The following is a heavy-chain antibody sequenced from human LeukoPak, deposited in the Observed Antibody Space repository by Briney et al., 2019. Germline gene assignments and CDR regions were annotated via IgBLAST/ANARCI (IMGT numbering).Heavy chain of an antibody. CDR1: GFTFSSYA. J-gene: IGHJ6*02. V-gene: IGHV3-23*01. D-gene: IGHD3-10*01. CDR3: AKDYYGSGYYYYGLDV. Sequence: GGPLRLSCAASGFTFSSYAIGWVRQAPGKGLEWVSTIRGSGDNTYYTDSVKGRFTISRDHSKNTLYLQMNSLRAEDTALYYCAKDYYGSGYYYYGLDVWGQGTTVTVSS. CDR2: IRGSGDNT.